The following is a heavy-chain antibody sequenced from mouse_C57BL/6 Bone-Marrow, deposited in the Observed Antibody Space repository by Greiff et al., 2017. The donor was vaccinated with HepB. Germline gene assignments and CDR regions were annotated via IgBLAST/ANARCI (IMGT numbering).Heavy chain of an antibody. CDR2: IYPGNSDT. CDR1: GYTFTSYW. CDR3: TYYYGVDY. J-gene: IGHJ2*01. Sequence: EVKVVESGTVLARPGASVKMSCKTSGYTFTSYWMHWVKQRPGQGLEWIGAIYPGNSDTSYNQKFKGKAKLTAVTSASTAYMELSSLTNEDSAVYYCTYYYGVDYWGQGTTLTVSS. D-gene: IGHD1-1*01. V-gene: IGHV1-5*01.